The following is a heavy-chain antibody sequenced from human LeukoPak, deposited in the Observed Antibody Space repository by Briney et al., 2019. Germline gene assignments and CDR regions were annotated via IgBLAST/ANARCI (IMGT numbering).Heavy chain of an antibody. V-gene: IGHV3-48*01. Sequence: GGSLRLSCAASGFTFSSYSMNWVRQAPGKGLEWVSYISSSSSTIYYADSVKGRFTISRDNSKNTLYLQMNSLRAEDTAVYYCARDGITILYGMDVWGQGTTVTVSS. CDR3: ARDGITILYGMDV. CDR1: GFTFSSYS. CDR2: ISSSSSTI. D-gene: IGHD3-3*01. J-gene: IGHJ6*02.